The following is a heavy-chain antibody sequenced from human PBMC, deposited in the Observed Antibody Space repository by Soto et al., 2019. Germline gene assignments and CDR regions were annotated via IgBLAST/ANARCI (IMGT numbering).Heavy chain of an antibody. D-gene: IGHD3-22*01. V-gene: IGHV3-23*01. J-gene: IGHJ3*01. CDR2: IGGNDDITT. Sequence: GGSLTLSCAASGFSCSSYPMGWVRQAPGKGLEWVSVIGGNDDITTHYADSVRGRFTISRDNFKNTLFLQMNSLRVEDTALYYCVREQLYYNDVFGRPLNGFDLWGQGTMVTVSS. CDR3: VREQLYYNDVFGRPLNGFDL. CDR1: GFSCSSYP.